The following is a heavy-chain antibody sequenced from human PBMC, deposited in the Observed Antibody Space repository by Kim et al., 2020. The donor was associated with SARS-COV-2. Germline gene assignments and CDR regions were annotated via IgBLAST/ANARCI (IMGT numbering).Heavy chain of an antibody. CDR3: AKGPLSSSGYNSLYFDY. Sequence: GGSLRLSCAASGFTFDDYAMHWVRQAPGKGLEWVSGISWNSGSIGYADSVKGRFTISRDNAKNSLYLQMNSLRAEDTALYYCAKGPLSSSGYNSLYFDYWGQGTLVTVSS. CDR1: GFTFDDYA. V-gene: IGHV3-9*01. D-gene: IGHD6-19*01. J-gene: IGHJ4*02. CDR2: ISWNSGSI.